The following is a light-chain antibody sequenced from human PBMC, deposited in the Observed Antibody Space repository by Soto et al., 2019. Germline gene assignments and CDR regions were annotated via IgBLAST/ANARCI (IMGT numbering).Light chain of an antibody. CDR2: KAS. CDR3: QHYNSYSEA. Sequence: DVQMTQSPSTLSGSVGDRVTLTCRASQTLSSWLAWYQQKPGKAPKLLIYKASTLKSGVPSRFSGSGSGTDFTLTISSLQPDDFATYYCQHYNSYSEAFGQGTKVELK. V-gene: IGKV1-5*03. J-gene: IGKJ1*01. CDR1: QTLSSW.